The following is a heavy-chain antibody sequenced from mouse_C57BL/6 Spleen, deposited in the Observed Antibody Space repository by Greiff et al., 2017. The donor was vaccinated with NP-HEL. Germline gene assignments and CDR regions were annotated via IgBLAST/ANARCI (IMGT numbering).Heavy chain of an antibody. V-gene: IGHV3-6*01. J-gene: IGHJ4*01. CDR1: GYSITSGYY. CDR2: ISYDGSN. Sequence: EVQRVESGPGLVKPSQSLSLTCSVTGYSITSGYYWNWIRQFPGNKLEWMGYISYDGSNNYNPSLKNRISITRDTSKNQFFLKLNSVTTEDTATYYCARELRPYYYAMDYWGQGTSVTVSS. CDR3: ARELRPYYYAMDY. D-gene: IGHD3-2*02.